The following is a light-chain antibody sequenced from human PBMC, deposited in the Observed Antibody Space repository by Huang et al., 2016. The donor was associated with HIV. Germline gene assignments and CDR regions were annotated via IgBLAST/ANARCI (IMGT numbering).Light chain of an antibody. V-gene: IGKV4-1*01. CDR3: QQYYSSPFT. J-gene: IGKJ3*01. CDR2: VAS. CDR1: QTILHDSDSTNY. Sequence: DIVMTQSPDSLAVSLGERATNNCQSSQTILHDSDSTNYLAWYQQKPGQPTKLLIHVASILKSGLPDRFIGSGSGTDFTLTISSLQAEDVAVYYCQQYYSSPFTFGPGTNVDI.